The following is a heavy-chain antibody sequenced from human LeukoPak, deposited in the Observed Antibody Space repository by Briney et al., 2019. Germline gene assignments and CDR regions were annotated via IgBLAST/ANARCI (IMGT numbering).Heavy chain of an antibody. CDR3: ARGRKYSYGYGAYGMDV. D-gene: IGHD5-18*01. V-gene: IGHV4-34*01. J-gene: IGHJ6*02. Sequence: SETLSLTCAVYGGSFSGYYWSWIRQPPGKGLEWIGEINHSGSTNYNPSLKSRVTISVDTSKNQFSLKLSSVTAADTAVYYCARGRKYSYGYGAYGMDVWGQGTTVTVSS. CDR1: GGSFSGYY. CDR2: INHSGST.